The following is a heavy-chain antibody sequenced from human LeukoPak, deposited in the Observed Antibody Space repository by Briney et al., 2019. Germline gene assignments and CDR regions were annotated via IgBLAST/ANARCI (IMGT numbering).Heavy chain of an antibody. V-gene: IGHV3-7*04. CDR2: IRQDGSEK. Sequence: GGSLRLSCAASGFTFSNAWMSWVRQAPGKGLEWVANIRQDGSEKYYVDSVKGRFTISRDNAKNSLYLQMNSLRAEDTAMYYCARDEIIMPHRKDYWGQGTLVTVSS. J-gene: IGHJ4*02. CDR3: ARDEIIMPHRKDY. CDR1: GFTFSNAW. D-gene: IGHD3-10*01.